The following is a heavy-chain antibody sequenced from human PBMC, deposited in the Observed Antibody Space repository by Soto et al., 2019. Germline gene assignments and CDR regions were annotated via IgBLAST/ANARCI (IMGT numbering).Heavy chain of an antibody. V-gene: IGHV1-24*01. CDR3: ATGSMVLFDDFWSGYYFY. Sequence: QVQLVQSGAEVKKPGASVKVSCKVSGYTLTELSMDWVRQAPGKGLEWMGGFDPEDGETIYAQKFQGRVTMTEDTSTDTAYMELSSLRSEDTAVYYCATGSMVLFDDFWSGYYFYWGQGTLVTVSS. J-gene: IGHJ4*02. D-gene: IGHD3-3*01. CDR1: GYTLTELS. CDR2: FDPEDGET.